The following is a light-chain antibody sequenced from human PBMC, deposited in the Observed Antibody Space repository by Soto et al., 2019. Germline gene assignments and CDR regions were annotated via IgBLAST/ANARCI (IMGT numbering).Light chain of an antibody. J-gene: IGKJ1*01. CDR1: QNINSY. V-gene: IGKV1-39*01. CDR3: QQSYNTPWT. Sequence: SKITQSPSSLSASVGDRVTITCRASQNINSYLNWFQQTPGKVPKLLIYAESRLQSGVPSRFSGSGSGTDFTLTISSLQPEDFATYYCQQSYNTPWTFGQGTKVDIK. CDR2: AES.